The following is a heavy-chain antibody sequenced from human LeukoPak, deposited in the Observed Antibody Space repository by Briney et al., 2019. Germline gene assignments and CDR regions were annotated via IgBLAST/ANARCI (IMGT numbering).Heavy chain of an antibody. V-gene: IGHV4-31*03. Sequence: SETLSLTCTVSGGFIRSGGYYWNWIRQFPGKGLQWIGYIYYGGTTYYNPSLESRVSISVDTSKNQFSLKLTSVTAADTAIYYCARAQYYDILTHSNWFDPWGQGTLVSVSS. CDR1: GGFIRSGGYY. D-gene: IGHD3-9*01. J-gene: IGHJ5*02. CDR2: IYYGGTT. CDR3: ARAQYYDILTHSNWFDP.